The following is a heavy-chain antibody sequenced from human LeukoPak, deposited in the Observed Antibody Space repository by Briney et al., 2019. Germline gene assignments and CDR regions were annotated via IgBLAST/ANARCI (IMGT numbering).Heavy chain of an antibody. Sequence: SRTLSLTCAISGDSVSINSVTWNWLRQSPSRGLEWLGRTYYRSTWYNDYAVSVRGRITVNPDTSKNQFSLHLNSVTPEDTAVYYCARRLTQYDCFDPWGQGILVTVSS. J-gene: IGHJ5*02. CDR2: TYYRSTWYN. CDR3: ARRLTQYDCFDP. V-gene: IGHV6-1*01. D-gene: IGHD2-2*01. CDR1: GDSVSINSVT.